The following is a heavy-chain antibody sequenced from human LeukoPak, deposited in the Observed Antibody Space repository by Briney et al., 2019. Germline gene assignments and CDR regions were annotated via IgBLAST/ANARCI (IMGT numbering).Heavy chain of an antibody. CDR3: AGGATFYYLDY. V-gene: IGHV4-39*01. CDR1: SGSISSGTYY. D-gene: IGHD3-10*01. J-gene: IGHJ4*02. Sequence: PSETLSLTCTVSSGSISSGTYYWGWIRQPPGKGLEWIGTIYYSGSTYYNPSLKSRVTISVDTSKNQFSLNLNSVTAADTAVYYCAGGATFYYLDYWGQGSLVTVSS. CDR2: IYYSGST.